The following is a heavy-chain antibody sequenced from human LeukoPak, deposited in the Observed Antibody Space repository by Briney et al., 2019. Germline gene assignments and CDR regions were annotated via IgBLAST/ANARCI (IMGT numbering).Heavy chain of an antibody. J-gene: IGHJ6*02. CDR3: ARFNYDILTGYSYGMVV. Sequence: TGGSLRLSCAASGFTFSSYSMNWVRQAPGKGLEWVSSISSSSSYIYYADSVKGRFTISRDNAKNSLYLQMNSLRAEDTAVYYCARFNYDILTGYSYGMVVWGQGTTVTVSS. CDR1: GFTFSSYS. CDR2: ISSSSSYI. D-gene: IGHD3-9*01. V-gene: IGHV3-21*01.